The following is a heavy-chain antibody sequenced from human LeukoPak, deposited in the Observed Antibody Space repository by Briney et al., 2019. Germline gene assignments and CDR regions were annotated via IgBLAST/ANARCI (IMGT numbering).Heavy chain of an antibody. CDR1: GGSISSSSYY. CDR3: ARDVRKVNYGSGSYGGRIRPLYYFDY. Sequence: PSETLSLTCTVSGGSISSSSYYWSWIRQPPGKGLEWIGEINHSGSTNYNPSLKSRVTISVDTSKNQFSLKLSSVTAADTAVYYCARDVRKVNYGSGSYGGRIRPLYYFDYWGQGTLVTVSS. D-gene: IGHD3-10*01. CDR2: INHSGST. V-gene: IGHV4-39*07. J-gene: IGHJ4*02.